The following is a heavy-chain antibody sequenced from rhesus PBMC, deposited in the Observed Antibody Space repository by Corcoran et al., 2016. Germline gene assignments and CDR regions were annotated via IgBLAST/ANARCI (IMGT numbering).Heavy chain of an antibody. V-gene: IGHV3S5*01. CDR2: ISNGGCIT. Sequence: EVQLVESGGGLVQPGGSLRLSCAASGFTFSSYGMSWVRQAQGKGLERFSYISNGGCITYYADSVKGRFTISKDNSKNTLSLQMNSLRAEDTAVYYCAKDPRIAAAPEYFEFWGQGALVTVSS. J-gene: IGHJ1*01. CDR3: AKDPRIAAAPEYFEF. CDR1: GFTFSSYG. D-gene: IGHD6-31*01.